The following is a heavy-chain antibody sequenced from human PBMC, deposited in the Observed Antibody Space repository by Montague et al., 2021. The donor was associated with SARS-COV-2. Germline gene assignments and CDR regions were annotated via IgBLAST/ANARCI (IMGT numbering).Heavy chain of an antibody. CDR1: GGSFSGYY. V-gene: IGHV4-34*01. CDR2: INHSGST. J-gene: IGHJ6*02. D-gene: IGHD3-10*01. Sequence: SETLSLTCAVYGGSFSGYYWSWIRQPPGKGLEWIGEINHSGSTNYNPSLKSRVTISGDTSKNQFSLKLSSVTAADTAVYYCARFYHVGMVRGVRRAYCYGMDVWGQGTTVTVSS. CDR3: ARFYHVGMVRGVRRAYCYGMDV.